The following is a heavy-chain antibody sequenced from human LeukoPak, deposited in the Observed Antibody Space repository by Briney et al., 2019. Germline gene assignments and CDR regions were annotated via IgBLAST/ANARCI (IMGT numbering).Heavy chain of an antibody. CDR3: ARDRGRCSSTSCYREYYFDY. CDR2: IKRRSDGGTT. J-gene: IGHJ4*02. Sequence: GGSLRLSCTASGFPFNNAWMSWVRQAPGKGLEWVGFIKRRSDGGTTDYAAPVKGRFTISRDDSRNTVSLQMNSLRAEDTAVYYCARDRGRCSSTSCYREYYFDYWGQGTLVTVSS. V-gene: IGHV3-15*01. D-gene: IGHD2-2*01. CDR1: GFPFNNAW.